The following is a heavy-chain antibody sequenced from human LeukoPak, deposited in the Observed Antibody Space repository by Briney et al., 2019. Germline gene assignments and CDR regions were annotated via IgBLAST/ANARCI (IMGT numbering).Heavy chain of an antibody. V-gene: IGHV4-38-2*02. D-gene: IGHD3-10*01. Sequence: SETLSLTCTVSGGSISSYYWAWIRQPPGKGLEWIGSIYHSGSTYYNPSLKSRVTISVDTSKNQFSLKLTSVTAADTAVYYCTKGRGIWGQGTLVTVSS. CDR1: GGSISSYY. J-gene: IGHJ4*02. CDR3: TKGRGI. CDR2: IYHSGST.